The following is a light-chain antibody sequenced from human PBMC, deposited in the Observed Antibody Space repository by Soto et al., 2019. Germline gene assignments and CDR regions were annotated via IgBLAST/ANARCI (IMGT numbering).Light chain of an antibody. J-gene: IGLJ2*01. V-gene: IGLV2-8*01. CDR3: SSYAGSNNFDVV. Sequence: QSALTQPPSASGSPGQSVTISCTGTSSYVGGYNYVSWYQQHPGKAPKLMIYEVSKRPSGVPDRFSGSKSGNTASLTVSRRQAEDEADYYCSSYAGSNNFDVVFGGGTQLTVL. CDR2: EVS. CDR1: SSYVGGYNY.